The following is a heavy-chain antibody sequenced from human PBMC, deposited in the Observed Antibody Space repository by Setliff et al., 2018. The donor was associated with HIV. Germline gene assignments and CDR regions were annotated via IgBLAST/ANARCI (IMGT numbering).Heavy chain of an antibody. CDR3: ARGDYYYGMDV. V-gene: IGHV4-61*03. CDR2: IYYSGST. CDR1: GDSVSSRSYY. J-gene: IGHJ6*02. Sequence: ETLSLTCTVSGDSVSSRSYYWSWIRQPPGKGLEWIGYIYYSGSTNYNPSLKSRVTISVDTSKNHFPLKLRSVTAADTAVYYCARGDYYYGMDVWGQGTTVTVSS.